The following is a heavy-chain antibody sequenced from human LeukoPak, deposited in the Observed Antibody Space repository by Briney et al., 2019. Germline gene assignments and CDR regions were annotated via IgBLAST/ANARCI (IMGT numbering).Heavy chain of an antibody. CDR3: ARGSRYDSSGYYPYYFDY. V-gene: IGHV3-21*01. Sequence: GGSLRLSCAASGFIFSTYSMSWVRQAPGKGLEWVSSISISSTYIYYVDSVKGRFTISRDNAKNSLYLQLNSLRAEDTAVYYCARGSRYDSSGYYPYYFDYWGQGTLVTVSS. D-gene: IGHD3-22*01. CDR1: GFIFSTYS. CDR2: ISISSTYI. J-gene: IGHJ4*02.